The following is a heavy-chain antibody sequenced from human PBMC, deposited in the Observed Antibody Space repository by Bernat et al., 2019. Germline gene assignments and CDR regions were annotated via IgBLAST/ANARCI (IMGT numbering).Heavy chain of an antibody. CDR3: AKDCGGSCYGFHY. CDR2: FSGGDGTT. Sequence: EVQLLESGGGSPQPGGSLRLSCAASGFTFSSYGMSWVRQAPGKGLEWVSTFSGGDGTTYYADSVKGRFTISRDNSKNTLYLQMNSLRAEDTAVYYCAKDCGGSCYGFHYWGQEPWSPSPQ. D-gene: IGHD2-15*01. J-gene: IGHJ4*01. CDR1: GFTFSSYG. V-gene: IGHV3-23*01.